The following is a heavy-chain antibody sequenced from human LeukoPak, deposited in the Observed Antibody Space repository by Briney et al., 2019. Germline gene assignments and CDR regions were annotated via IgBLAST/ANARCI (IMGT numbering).Heavy chain of an antibody. Sequence: GGSLRLSCAASGFTFSSYAMTWVRQAPGKGLQWVSAISGSGGGTYYADSVKGRFTVSRDNSKNTLYLQMNGLRAEDTAVYYCACTPYGQQLAWFDPWGQGTLVTVSS. D-gene: IGHD6-13*01. V-gene: IGHV3-23*01. CDR2: ISGSGGGT. CDR3: ACTPYGQQLAWFDP. J-gene: IGHJ5*02. CDR1: GFTFSSYA.